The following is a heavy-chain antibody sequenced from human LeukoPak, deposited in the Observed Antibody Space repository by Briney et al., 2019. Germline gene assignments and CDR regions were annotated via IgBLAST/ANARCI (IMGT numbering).Heavy chain of an antibody. CDR3: ARHVRKRGIAAAGSPGWFDP. CDR2: IYHSGST. Sequence: SETLSLTCTVSGYSISSGYYWGWIRPPPGKGLEWIGSIYHSGSTYYNPSLKSRVTISVDTSKNQFSLKLNSVTAADTAVYYCARHVRKRGIAAAGSPGWFDPWGQGTLVTVSS. J-gene: IGHJ5*02. V-gene: IGHV4-38-2*02. CDR1: GYSISSGYY. D-gene: IGHD6-13*01.